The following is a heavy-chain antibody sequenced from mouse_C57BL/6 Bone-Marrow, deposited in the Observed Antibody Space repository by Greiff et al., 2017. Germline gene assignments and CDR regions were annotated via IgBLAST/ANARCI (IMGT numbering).Heavy chain of an antibody. V-gene: IGHV10-1*01. CDR2: IRSKSNNYAT. J-gene: IGHJ4*01. CDR3: GRHGGWLLRSAMDY. D-gene: IGHD2-3*01. Sequence: EVQLMESGGGLVQPKGSLKLSCAASGFSFNTYAMNWVRQAPGKGLEWVARIRSKSNNYATYYADSVKDRFTISRDDSESMLYLQMNNLKTEDTAMYYGGRHGGWLLRSAMDYWGKGTSVTVSS. CDR1: GFSFNTYA.